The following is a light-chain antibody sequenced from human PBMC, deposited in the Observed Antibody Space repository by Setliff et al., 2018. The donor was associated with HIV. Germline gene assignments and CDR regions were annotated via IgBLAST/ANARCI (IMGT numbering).Light chain of an antibody. CDR3: SSYTSSSTPV. Sequence: QSALTQPASVSGSPGQSITISCTGTSSDIGGYNYVSWYQQHPGKAPKLMIYEVSNRPSGVSNRFSGSKSGNTAALTISGLQPEDEADYYCSSYTSSSTPVFGTGTKVTVL. V-gene: IGLV2-14*01. J-gene: IGLJ1*01. CDR2: EVS. CDR1: SSDIGGYNY.